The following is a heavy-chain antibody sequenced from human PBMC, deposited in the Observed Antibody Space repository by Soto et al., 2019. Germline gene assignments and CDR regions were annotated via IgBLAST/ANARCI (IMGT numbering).Heavy chain of an antibody. CDR2: VKDGGST. Sequence: QVQLQQWGAGLLKPSETLSLTCTVNGGSLTGYYWSWIRQPPGKGLEWIGEVKDGGSTNYSPSLRVRVSISADTTENHFSLRLYSVTAAGTAVYFCARGQEGIVATHWDQGALVTVSS. CDR3: ARGQEGIVATH. D-gene: IGHD5-12*01. J-gene: IGHJ4*02. V-gene: IGHV4-34*01. CDR1: GGSLTGYY.